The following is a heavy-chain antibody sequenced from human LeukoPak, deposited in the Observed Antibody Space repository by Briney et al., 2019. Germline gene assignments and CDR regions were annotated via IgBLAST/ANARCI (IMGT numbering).Heavy chain of an antibody. V-gene: IGHV1-18*01. Sequence: ASVKVSCKASGYTFTRYGISWVRQAPGQGLEWMGWISAYNGNTNYAQKLQGRVTMTTDTSTSTAYMELRSLRSDDTAVYYCARELYYYDSSGPKAIDYWGQGTLVTVSS. CDR3: ARELYYYDSSGPKAIDY. CDR2: ISAYNGNT. CDR1: GYTFTRYG. J-gene: IGHJ4*02. D-gene: IGHD3-22*01.